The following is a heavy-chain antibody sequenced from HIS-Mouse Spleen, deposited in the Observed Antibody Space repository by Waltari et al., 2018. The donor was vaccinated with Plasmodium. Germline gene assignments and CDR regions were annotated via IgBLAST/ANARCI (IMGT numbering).Heavy chain of an antibody. D-gene: IGHD6-19*01. CDR2: ISPYNGNT. CDR1: GYTFTTYG. CDR3: ARGSAGDAFDI. Sequence: QVQLVQSGAEVTKPGASVKVSCKASGYTFTTYGISWVRQAPGQGFVWMGWISPYNGNTKYAQKLQGRVTMTTDTSTTTAYMELRSLRSDDTAVYYCARGSAGDAFDIWGQGTMVTVSS. V-gene: IGHV1-18*01. J-gene: IGHJ3*02.